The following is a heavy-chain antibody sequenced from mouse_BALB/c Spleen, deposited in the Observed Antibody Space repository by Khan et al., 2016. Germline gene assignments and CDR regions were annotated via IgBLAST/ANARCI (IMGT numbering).Heavy chain of an antibody. J-gene: IGHJ2*01. CDR2: ISSGGST. Sequence: EVELVESGGGLVKPGGSLKLSCAASGFTFSSYAMSWVRQTPEKRLEWVASISSGGSTYYPDSVKGRFTISRDNARNILNLQMSSLRSEYTAMYYCAREDYSNYGDYFDYWGQGTTLTVSS. V-gene: IGHV5-6-5*01. D-gene: IGHD2-5*01. CDR1: GFTFSSYA. CDR3: AREDYSNYGDYFDY.